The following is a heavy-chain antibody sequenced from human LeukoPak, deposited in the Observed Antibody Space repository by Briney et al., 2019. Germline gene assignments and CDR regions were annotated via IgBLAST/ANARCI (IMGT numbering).Heavy chain of an antibody. J-gene: IGHJ5*02. CDR3: ARLTIFRFDP. D-gene: IGHD3-9*01. CDR1: GGSISSGGYY. CDR2: IYYSGST. V-gene: IGHV4-31*03. Sequence: SETLSLTCTVSGGSISSGGYYWSWIRQHPGKGLEWIGYIYYSGSTYYNPSLKSRVTISVDTSKNQFSLKLSSVTAADTAVYYRARLTIFRFDPWGQGTLVTVSS.